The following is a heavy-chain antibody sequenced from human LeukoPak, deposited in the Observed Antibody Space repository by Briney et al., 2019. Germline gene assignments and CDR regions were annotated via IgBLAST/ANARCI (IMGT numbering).Heavy chain of an antibody. V-gene: IGHV3-23*01. J-gene: IGHJ4*02. CDR1: GFTFSSFA. CDR3: AKDDSPGKEWLEVIDY. Sequence: GGSLRLSCAASGFTFSSFAMSWVRQAPGKGLEWVSAISGSGGSTYYADSVKGRFTISRDNSKNTLYLQMNSLRAEDTAVYYCAKDDSPGKEWLEVIDYWGQGTLVTVSS. D-gene: IGHD3-3*01. CDR2: ISGSGGST.